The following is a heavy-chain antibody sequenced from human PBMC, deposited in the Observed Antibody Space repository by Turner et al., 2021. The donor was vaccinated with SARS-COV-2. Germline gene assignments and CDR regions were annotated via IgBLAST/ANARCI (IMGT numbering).Heavy chain of an antibody. CDR2: MSFDGSNT. V-gene: IGHV3-30*03. CDR1: GFTFGSFD. CDR3: ARAGSSGYQLLYRERSYYYYYMDV. J-gene: IGHJ6*03. D-gene: IGHD2-2*02. Sequence: QVQLVESGGGVVQPGRSLRLSCAASGFTFGSFDMHWVRQAPGKGLEWVAFMSFDGSNTHYTDSVKGRFTISRDSSKNTLYLQMASLRTEDTAVYYCARAGSSGYQLLYRERSYYYYYMDVWGKGTTVTVSS.